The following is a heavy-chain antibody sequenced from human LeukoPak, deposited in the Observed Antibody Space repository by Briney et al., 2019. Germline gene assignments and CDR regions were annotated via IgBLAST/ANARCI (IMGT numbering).Heavy chain of an antibody. CDR3: ARRHRQGSYLNNSFGL. D-gene: IGHD5-24*01. J-gene: IGHJ3*01. Sequence: SETLSLTCTVSRVSISSSNSYWRWIREPPGKALQGLGSIYYSGNTYYNASLRSRVTISLDSSRTQFSLRLTSVTAADTAIYFCARRHRQGSYLNNSFGLWGPGTMVTVSS. CDR1: RVSISSSNSY. CDR2: IYYSGNT. V-gene: IGHV4-39*07.